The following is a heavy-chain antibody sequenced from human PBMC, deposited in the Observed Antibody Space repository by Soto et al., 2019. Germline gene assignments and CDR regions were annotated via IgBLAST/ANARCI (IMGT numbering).Heavy chain of an antibody. D-gene: IGHD3-16*01. Sequence: SETLSLTCTVSGGSISNFYWSWIRQPPGKGPEYIGYIQVGGSTNYNPSLESRVAISVDTSKNQFSLRLTSVTAADTAVYYCATQNISYTWGVWGRGTSVTVSS. CDR2: IQVGGST. J-gene: IGHJ6*02. CDR1: GGSISNFY. CDR3: ATQNISYTWGV. V-gene: IGHV4-59*01.